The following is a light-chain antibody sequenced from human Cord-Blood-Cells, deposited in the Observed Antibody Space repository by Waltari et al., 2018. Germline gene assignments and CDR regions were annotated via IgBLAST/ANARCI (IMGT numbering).Light chain of an antibody. CDR2: EGS. J-gene: IGLJ3*02. Sequence: QSALTQPASVSWSPVQSITISCTGTSSDLGIYNLFSWSQQYPGKAPKIMIYEGSKRPSGLSSRFSGSKPGNTASLTISGLQAADEDEYYCCSYAGSSTFGVFGGGTKLTVL. CDR3: CSYAGSSTFGV. V-gene: IGLV2-23*03. CDR1: SSDLGIYNL.